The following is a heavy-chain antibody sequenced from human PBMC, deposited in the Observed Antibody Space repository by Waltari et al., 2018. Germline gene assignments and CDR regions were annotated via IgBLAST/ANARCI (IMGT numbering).Heavy chain of an antibody. CDR3: TRDRYCSGGRCYASNDY. J-gene: IGHJ4*02. V-gene: IGHV3-49*02. D-gene: IGHD2-15*01. CDR2: IRSKAYGGTT. Sequence: APGKGLEWVSFIRSKAYGGTTEYAASVKGRFTISRDDSKSIAYLQMSSLKTEDTAVYYCTRDRYCSGGRCYASNDYWGQGTLVTVSS.